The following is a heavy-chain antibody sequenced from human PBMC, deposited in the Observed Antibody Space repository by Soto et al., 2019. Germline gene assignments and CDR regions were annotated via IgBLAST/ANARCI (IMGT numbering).Heavy chain of an antibody. CDR1: GYTFTGYY. V-gene: IGHV1-2*04. Sequence: QVQLVQSGAEVKKPGASVKVSCKASGYTFTGYYMHWVRQAPGQGLEWMGWINLNSGGTNYAQKFQGWVTMTRDTSISTAYMELSRLRSDDTAVYYCARGSSSLYYYYYMDVWGKGTTVTVSS. CDR3: ARGSSSLYYYYYMDV. CDR2: INLNSGGT. D-gene: IGHD6-6*01. J-gene: IGHJ6*03.